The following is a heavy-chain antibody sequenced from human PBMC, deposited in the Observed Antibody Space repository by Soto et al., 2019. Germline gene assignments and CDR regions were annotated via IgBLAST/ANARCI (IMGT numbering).Heavy chain of an antibody. CDR2: IYYSGST. J-gene: IGHJ4*02. D-gene: IGHD1-26*01. Sequence: QLQLQESGPGLVKPSETLSLTCTVSGGSISSSSYYWGWIRQPPGKGLEWIGRIYYSGSTYYNPSLKSRVTISVDTSKNLFSLKLTSVTAADTAVYYCASIVGATTDYWGQVTLVTVSS. CDR3: ASIVGATTDY. V-gene: IGHV4-39*01. CDR1: GGSISSSSYY.